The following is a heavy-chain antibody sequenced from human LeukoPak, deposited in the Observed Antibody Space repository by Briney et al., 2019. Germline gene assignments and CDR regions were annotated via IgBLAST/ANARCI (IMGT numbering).Heavy chain of an antibody. CDR2: IYHTGNT. J-gene: IGHJ4*02. CDR1: GASISSTNW. D-gene: IGHD5-24*01. Sequence: PSETLSLTCAVSGASISSTNWCSWVRQSPGKGLEWIGDIYHTGNTYYNPSLKSRVTISVDKSKNQFFLRLTSLTAADTAVYYCARHISLVGWLQKPGYFDFWGQGTLVTVSS. V-gene: IGHV4-4*02. CDR3: ARHISLVGWLQKPGYFDF.